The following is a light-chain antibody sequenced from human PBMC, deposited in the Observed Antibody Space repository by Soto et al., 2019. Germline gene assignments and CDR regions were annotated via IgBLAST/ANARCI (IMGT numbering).Light chain of an antibody. Sequence: QSALTQPASVSGSPGQSITISCTGTSNDVGGYNYVSWYQQHPGKAPKLIIYDVSNRPPGVSNRFSGSKSGNTASLTISGLQAEDEADYYCSSYTSSSTYVVFGGGTKLTVL. V-gene: IGLV2-14*01. CDR1: SNDVGGYNY. CDR2: DVS. J-gene: IGLJ2*01. CDR3: SSYTSSSTYVV.